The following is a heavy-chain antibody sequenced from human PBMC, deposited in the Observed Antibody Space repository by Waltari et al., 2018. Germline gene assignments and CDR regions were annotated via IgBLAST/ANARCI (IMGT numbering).Heavy chain of an antibody. CDR1: GGTFSSYA. V-gene: IGHV1-69*05. CDR3: AREGRYYYDSSGYGNWFDP. Sequence: QVQLVQSGAEVKKPGSSVKVSCKASGGTFSSYAIRWVRQAPGQGLEWMGGFIPIFGTANYAQKFQGRVTITTDESTSTAYMELSSLRSEDTAVYYCAREGRYYYDSSGYGNWFDPWGQGTLVTVSS. D-gene: IGHD3-22*01. J-gene: IGHJ5*02. CDR2: FIPIFGTA.